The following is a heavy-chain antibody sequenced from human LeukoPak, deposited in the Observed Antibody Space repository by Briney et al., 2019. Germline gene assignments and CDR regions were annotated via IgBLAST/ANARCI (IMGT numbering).Heavy chain of an antibody. CDR2: IYYSGST. CDR3: ARGRARRSYDSSGYYRSEYYFDY. V-gene: IGHV4-61*05. Sequence: SETLSLTCTVSGGSISSSSYYWGWIRQPPGKGLEWIGYIYYSGSTNYNPSLKSRVTISVDTSKNQFSLKLSSVTAADTAVYYCARGRARRSYDSSGYYRSEYYFDYWGQGTLVTVSS. D-gene: IGHD3-22*01. J-gene: IGHJ4*02. CDR1: GGSISSSSYY.